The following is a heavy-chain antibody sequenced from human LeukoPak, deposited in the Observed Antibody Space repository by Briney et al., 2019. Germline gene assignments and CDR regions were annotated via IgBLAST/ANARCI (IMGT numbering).Heavy chain of an antibody. Sequence: ASVKVSCKASGYIFTSYDINLVRQATGQGLEWMGWMNPNSGNTGYAQKFQGRVTITRNTSISTAYMELSSLRSEDTAVYYCAREGSLGTFDYWGQGTLVTVSS. CDR2: MNPNSGNT. CDR3: AREGSLGTFDY. J-gene: IGHJ4*02. D-gene: IGHD3-16*01. CDR1: GYIFTSYD. V-gene: IGHV1-8*03.